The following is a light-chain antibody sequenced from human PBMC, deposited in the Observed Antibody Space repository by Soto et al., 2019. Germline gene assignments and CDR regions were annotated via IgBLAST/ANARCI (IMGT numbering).Light chain of an antibody. CDR3: QQYDNSPFT. J-gene: IGKJ3*01. CDR1: QTVSSTY. Sequence: EIVLTQSPGTLSLSPGERATLSCRTSQTVSSTYLAWYQQKPGQAPRLLIYGVSSRATGIPDRFSGSGSGTDFTHTISRLEPEDFAVYYCQQYDNSPFTFGPGTKVDIK. CDR2: GVS. V-gene: IGKV3-20*01.